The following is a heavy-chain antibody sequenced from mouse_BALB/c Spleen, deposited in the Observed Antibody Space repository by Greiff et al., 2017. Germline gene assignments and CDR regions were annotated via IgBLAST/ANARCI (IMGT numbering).Heavy chain of an antibody. J-gene: IGHJ4*01. CDR1: GFTFSSYG. Sequence: EVKLQESGGGLVKPGGSLKLSCAASGFTFSSYGMSWVRQTPDKRLELVATINSNGGSTYYPDSVKGRFTISRDNAKNTLYLQMSSLKSEDTAMYYCARELHAMDYWGQGTSVTVSS. CDR2: INSNGGST. CDR3: ARELHAMDY. D-gene: IGHD1-1*01. V-gene: IGHV5-6-3*01.